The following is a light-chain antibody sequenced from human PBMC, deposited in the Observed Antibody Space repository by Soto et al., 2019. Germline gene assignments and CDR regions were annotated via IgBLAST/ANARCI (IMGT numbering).Light chain of an antibody. J-gene: IGLJ2*01. CDR3: SSYTSSSTLF. CDR1: SSDVGGYNY. V-gene: IGLV2-14*01. Sequence: QSALTQPASVSGSPGQSITISCTGTSSDVGGYNYVSWYQQHPGKAPKLMIYEVSNRPSGVSNRFSGSKSGNTASLTISGLQAEAEADYYCSSYTSSSTLFFGGGTKLTVL. CDR2: EVS.